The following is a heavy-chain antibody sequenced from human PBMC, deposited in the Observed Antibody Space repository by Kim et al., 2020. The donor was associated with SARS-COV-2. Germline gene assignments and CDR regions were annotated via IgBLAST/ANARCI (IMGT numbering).Heavy chain of an antibody. Sequence: SETLSLTCTVSGGSISISRYYWGWIRQSPGKGLEWVGSIYYRGTTYYNPSLKSRLIMFVDTSNNQFSLRLSSVTAADTGVYYCARDYGDYHFRFDPWGRGTPVTVSS. CDR1: GGSISISRYY. D-gene: IGHD4-17*01. V-gene: IGHV4-39*02. CDR2: IYYRGTT. CDR3: ARDYGDYHFRFDP. J-gene: IGHJ5*02.